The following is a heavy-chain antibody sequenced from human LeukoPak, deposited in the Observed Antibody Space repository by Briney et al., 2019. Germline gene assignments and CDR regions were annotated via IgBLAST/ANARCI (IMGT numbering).Heavy chain of an antibody. J-gene: IGHJ4*02. CDR1: GYTFTGYY. CDR2: INPNSGGT. Sequence: ASVKVSCKASGYTFTGYYMHWVRQAPGQGLERMGWINPNSGGTNYAQKFQGRVTMTRDTSISTAYMELSRLRSDDTAVYYCARVGDYGDYGRLFDYWGQGTQVTVSS. V-gene: IGHV1-2*02. CDR3: ARVGDYGDYGRLFDY. D-gene: IGHD4-17*01.